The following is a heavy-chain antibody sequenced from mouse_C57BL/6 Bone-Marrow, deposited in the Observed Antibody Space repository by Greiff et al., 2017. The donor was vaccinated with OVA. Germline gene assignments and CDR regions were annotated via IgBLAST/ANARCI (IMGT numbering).Heavy chain of an antibody. Sequence: EVMLVESGGGLVQPGGSLKLSCAASGFTFSDYGMAWVRQAPRKGPEWVAFISNLAYSIYYADTVTGRFTISRENAKNTLYLEMSSLRSEDTAMYYCARTPYYYGSYAMDYWGQGTSVTVSS. CDR2: ISNLAYSI. CDR1: GFTFSDYG. V-gene: IGHV5-15*01. J-gene: IGHJ4*01. CDR3: ARTPYYYGSYAMDY. D-gene: IGHD1-1*01.